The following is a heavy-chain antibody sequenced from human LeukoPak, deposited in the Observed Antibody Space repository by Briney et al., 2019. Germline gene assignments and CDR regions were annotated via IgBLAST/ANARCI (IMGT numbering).Heavy chain of an antibody. CDR3: AKDHGRDYYGSGRYDY. CDR2: IRSKANSYAT. CDR1: GFTFSGSA. V-gene: IGHV3-73*01. Sequence: GGSLRLSCAASGFTFSGSAMHWVRQASGKGLEWVGRIRSKANSYATAYAASVKGRFTISRDDSKNTAYLQMNSLRAEDTAVYYCAKDHGRDYYGSGRYDYWGQGTLVTVSS. D-gene: IGHD3-10*01. J-gene: IGHJ4*02.